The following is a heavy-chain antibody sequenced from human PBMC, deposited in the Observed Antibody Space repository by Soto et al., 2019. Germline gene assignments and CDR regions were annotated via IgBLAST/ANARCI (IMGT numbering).Heavy chain of an antibody. Sequence: GGSLRLSCAASGFTFSSYAMSWVRQAPGKGLEWVSAISGSGGSTYYADSVKGRFTISRDNSKNTLYLQMNSLRAEDTAVYYWAKDPSALGWFGESTRGYWGQGTLVTVSS. CDR1: GFTFSSYA. D-gene: IGHD3-10*01. CDR3: AKDPSALGWFGESTRGY. J-gene: IGHJ4*02. V-gene: IGHV3-23*01. CDR2: ISGSGGST.